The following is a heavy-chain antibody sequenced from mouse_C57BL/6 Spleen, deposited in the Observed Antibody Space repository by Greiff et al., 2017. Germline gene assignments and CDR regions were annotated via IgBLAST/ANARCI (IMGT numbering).Heavy chain of an antibody. CDR3: ARQGWLGYYYAMDD. CDR2: IYPRSGNT. J-gene: IGHJ4*01. Sequence: VHLVESGAELARPGASVKLSCKASGYTFTSYGISWVKQRTGQGLEWIGEIYPRSGNTYYNEKFKGKATLTADKSSSTAYMELRSLTSEDSAVYFCARQGWLGYYYAMDDWGQGTSVTVSS. D-gene: IGHD1-1*02. V-gene: IGHV1-81*01. CDR1: GYTFTSYG.